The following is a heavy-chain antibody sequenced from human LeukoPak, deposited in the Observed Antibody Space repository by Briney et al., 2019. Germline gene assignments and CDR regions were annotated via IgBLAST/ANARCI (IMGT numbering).Heavy chain of an antibody. D-gene: IGHD6-13*01. J-gene: IGHJ4*02. CDR2: IRSSSSYI. V-gene: IGHV3-21*01. CDR1: GFSFSSYT. CDR3: ASAPQGYSSSWFDY. Sequence: PGGSLRLSCAASGFSFSSYTMNWVRQAPGKGLEWVSSIRSSSSYIYYADSLKGRFTISRDNAKNSLYLQMNSLRAEDTAVYYCASAPQGYSSSWFDYWGQGTLVTVSS.